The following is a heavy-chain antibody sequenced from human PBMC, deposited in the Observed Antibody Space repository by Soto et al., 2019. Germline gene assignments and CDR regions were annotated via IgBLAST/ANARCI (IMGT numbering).Heavy chain of an antibody. Sequence: SVKVSCKASGGTFSSYAISWVRQAPGQGLEWMGGIIPIFGTANYAQRFQGRVTITADESTSTAYMELSSLRSEDTAVYYCAKTAPTYYYDSSGYYYWGQGTLVTVSS. V-gene: IGHV1-69*13. J-gene: IGHJ4*02. D-gene: IGHD3-22*01. CDR3: AKTAPTYYYDSSGYYY. CDR2: IIPIFGTA. CDR1: GGTFSSYA.